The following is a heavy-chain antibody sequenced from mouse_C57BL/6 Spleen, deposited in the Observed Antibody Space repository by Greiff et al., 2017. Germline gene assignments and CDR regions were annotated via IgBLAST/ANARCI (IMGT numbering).Heavy chain of an antibody. J-gene: IGHJ3*01. Sequence: VQLQQSGPELVKPGASVKMSCKASGYTFTDYNMHWVKQSHGKSLEWIGYINPNNGGTSYNQKFKGKATLTVNKSSSTSYMACRSLTSEDSAVYYCARSYGNNAWFAYGGQGTLVTVSA. V-gene: IGHV1-22*01. CDR1: GYTFTDYN. CDR2: INPNNGGT. CDR3: ARSYGNNAWFAY. D-gene: IGHD2-1*01.